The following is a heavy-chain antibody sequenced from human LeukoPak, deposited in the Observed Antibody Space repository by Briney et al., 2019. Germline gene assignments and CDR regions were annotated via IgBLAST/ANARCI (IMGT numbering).Heavy chain of an antibody. CDR2: IGGRGGST. CDR1: GFRFSDFT. CDR3: GKEGGA. D-gene: IGHD3-16*01. Sequence: GGSLRLSCAASGFRFSDFTMTWVRQPPGKGPEWVSAIGGRGGSTYYADSLGGRFTISRGNSKDMVYLQMNSLKVEDTATYYCGKEGGAWGEGTKVTVSS. V-gene: IGHV3-23*01. J-gene: IGHJ5*02.